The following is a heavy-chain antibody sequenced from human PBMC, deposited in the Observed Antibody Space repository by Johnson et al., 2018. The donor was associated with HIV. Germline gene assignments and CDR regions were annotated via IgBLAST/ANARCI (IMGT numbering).Heavy chain of an antibody. Sequence: VQLVESGGGLAKPGGSLRLSCAASGFTFDDYAMHWVRQTPGKGLEWVSGINWNGGSTGYADSVKGRFTISRDNAKNTLFLEMNGLRVEDTAVYFCARDSSGSLDWGQGTMVTVSS. CDR2: INWNGGST. CDR1: GFTFDDYA. D-gene: IGHD1-26*01. V-gene: IGHV3-9*01. CDR3: ARDSSGSLD. J-gene: IGHJ3*01.